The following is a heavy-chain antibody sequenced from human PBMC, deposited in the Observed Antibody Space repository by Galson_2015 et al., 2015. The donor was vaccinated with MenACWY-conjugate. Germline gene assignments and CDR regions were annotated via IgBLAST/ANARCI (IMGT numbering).Heavy chain of an antibody. V-gene: IGHV3-23*01. CDR1: GFTFSTYA. CDR3: ARKRATTVQPRDFDF. CDR2: IDGSGTYI. D-gene: IGHD4-17*01. Sequence: SLRLSCAASGFTFSTYAMSWVRQAPGKAPEWVSIIDGSGTYIYYADPVKGRFTISRDNSKNTLFLQMNSLRPEDTAVYYCARKRATTVQPRDFDFWGQGSLVTVSS. J-gene: IGHJ4*02.